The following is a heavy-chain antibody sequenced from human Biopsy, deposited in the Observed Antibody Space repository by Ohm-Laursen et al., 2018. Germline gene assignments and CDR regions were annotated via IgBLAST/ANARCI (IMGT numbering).Heavy chain of an antibody. CDR2: IIPIFNTA. D-gene: IGHD1-26*01. V-gene: IGHV1-69*06. CDR3: ARSMLGASTGDDAFDV. CDR1: GGTFSNSA. J-gene: IGHJ3*01. Sequence: SSVKVSCKASGGTFSNSAINWVRQAPGQGLEWMGGIIPIFNTAKDAQNFQGRVRMTADKSTSTAYMELTSLRSEDTAVYYCARSMLGASTGDDAFDVWGQGTLVTVSS.